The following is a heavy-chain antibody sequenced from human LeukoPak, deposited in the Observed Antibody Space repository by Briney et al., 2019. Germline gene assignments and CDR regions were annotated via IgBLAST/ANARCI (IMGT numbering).Heavy chain of an antibody. CDR3: AREEVPAASLDY. V-gene: IGHV3-33*01. J-gene: IGHJ4*02. Sequence: GRSLRLSCAASGFTFSSYGMHWVRQAPGKGPEWVAVIWYDGSNKYYADSVKGRFTISRDNSKNTLYLQMNSLRAEDTAVYYCAREEVPAASLDYWGQGTLVTVSS. CDR1: GFTFSSYG. CDR2: IWYDGSNK. D-gene: IGHD2-2*01.